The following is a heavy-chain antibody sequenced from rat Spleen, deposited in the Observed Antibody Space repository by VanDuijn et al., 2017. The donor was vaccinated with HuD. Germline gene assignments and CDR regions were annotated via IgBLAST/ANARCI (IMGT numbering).Heavy chain of an antibody. Sequence: EVQLVESGGGLVQPGRSLKLSCAASGFTFSDYYMAWVSQAPTKGLEWVATFSYGGTTTSYRASVRGRFTVSIDNAESTLYRQMDSLRSEDTATYYCARQNWPYYFDYWGQGVMVTVSS. CDR3: ARQNWPYYFDY. V-gene: IGHV5-29*01. CDR2: FSYGGTTT. D-gene: IGHD5-1*01. J-gene: IGHJ2*01. CDR1: GFTFSDYY.